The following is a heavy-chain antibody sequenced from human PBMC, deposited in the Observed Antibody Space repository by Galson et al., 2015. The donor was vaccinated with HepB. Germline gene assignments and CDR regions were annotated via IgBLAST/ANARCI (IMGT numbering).Heavy chain of an antibody. J-gene: IGHJ4*02. CDR2: IWFDGTNK. Sequence: SLRLSCAASGFTFSRYGMHWVRQAPGKGLEWVAVIWFDGTNKYYADSVKGRFTISRDNFKKTLFLEMNSLRAEDTAVYYCARPSPGSSNWEYFDHWGQGTLVTVSS. CDR3: ARPSPGSSNWEYFDH. D-gene: IGHD6-13*01. V-gene: IGHV3-33*01. CDR1: GFTFSRYG.